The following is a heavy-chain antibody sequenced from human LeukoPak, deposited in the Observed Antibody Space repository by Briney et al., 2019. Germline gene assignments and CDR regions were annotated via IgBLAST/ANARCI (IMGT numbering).Heavy chain of an antibody. D-gene: IGHD2-15*01. CDR1: GFTLSDYY. Sequence: PGGSLKLSCAASGFTLSDYYMTWIRQAPGRGLEWISYINGSSSDTKYADSVKGRFTISRDNAKNSLYLLMNSLRAEDTAVYYCARRGTTYSTVDSCHPNWCDPRGQGTLVTVSS. J-gene: IGHJ5*02. CDR2: INGSSSDT. V-gene: IGHV3-11*03. CDR3: ARRGTTYSTVDSCHPNWCDP.